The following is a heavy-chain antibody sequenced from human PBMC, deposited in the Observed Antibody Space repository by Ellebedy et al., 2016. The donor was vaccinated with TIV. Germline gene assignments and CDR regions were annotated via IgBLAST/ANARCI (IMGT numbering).Heavy chain of an antibody. CDR1: GSSFRSYW. V-gene: IGHV3-7*01. CDR3: ARRGSYGDYAVQVNSWFDR. CDR2: IYQDGSAH. D-gene: IGHD4-17*01. Sequence: PGGSLRPSCVAPGSSFRSYWMSWVRQAPGKGLEWVAKIYQDGSAHYYADSVKGRFTISRDNAKNSLFLQMNSLRVEDTAVYYCARRGSYGDYAVQVNSWFDRWGRGTLVSVSS. J-gene: IGHJ5*02.